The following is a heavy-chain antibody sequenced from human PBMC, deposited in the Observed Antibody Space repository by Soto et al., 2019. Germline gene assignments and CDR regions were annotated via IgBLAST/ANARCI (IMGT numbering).Heavy chain of an antibody. CDR3: ARMQYSDILTGSDY. V-gene: IGHV3-15*01. Sequence: EVQLVESGGGLVKPGGSLRLSCAASGFTFSDAWMTWVRQAPGKGLEWVGRIKSKTDGGTTDYAAPVKGRFTISRDDSENMLYLQMNSLKTEDTAVYYCARMQYSDILTGSDYWCQGTLVTVSS. J-gene: IGHJ4*02. CDR1: GFTFSDAW. CDR2: IKSKTDGGTT. D-gene: IGHD3-9*01.